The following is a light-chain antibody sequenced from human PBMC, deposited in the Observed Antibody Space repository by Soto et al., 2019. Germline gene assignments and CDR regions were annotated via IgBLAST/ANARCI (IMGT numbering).Light chain of an antibody. V-gene: IGKV3D-20*02. CDR2: CAS. CDR3: QQRYRWPPIT. CDR1: QSFTSNY. Sequence: EIVLTQSPGTLSLSPGERATLSCGASQSFTSNYLAWYQQKPGQAPRLLIYCASTRATGIPDRFSGSGSGTDFTLTIGSLEPEDFAVYYCQQRYRWPPITFGQGTRLEIK. J-gene: IGKJ5*01.